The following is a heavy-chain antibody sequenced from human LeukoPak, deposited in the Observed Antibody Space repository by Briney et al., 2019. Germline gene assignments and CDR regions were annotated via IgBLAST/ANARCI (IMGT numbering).Heavy chain of an antibody. CDR3: AVRTYYDFWSGYENFDY. D-gene: IGHD3-3*01. J-gene: IGHJ4*02. CDR1: GFTFSSYW. V-gene: IGHV3-7*01. CDR2: IKQDGSEK. Sequence: GGSLRLSCAASGFTFSSYWMSWVRQAPGKGLEWVANIKQDGSEKYYVDSVKGRFTISRDNAKNSLYLQMNRLRAEDTAVYYCAVRTYYDFWSGYENFDYWGQGTLVTVSS.